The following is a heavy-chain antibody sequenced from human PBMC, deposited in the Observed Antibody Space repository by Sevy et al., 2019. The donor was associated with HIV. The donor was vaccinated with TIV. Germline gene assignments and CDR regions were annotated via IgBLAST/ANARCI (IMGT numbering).Heavy chain of an antibody. V-gene: IGHV3-30*03. Sequence: GGSLRLSCAASGFTFSSYGMHWVRQAPGKGLEWVAVISYDGSNKYYADSVKGRFTISRDNSKNTLYLQMNSLRAEDTAVHYCAILTVPRISSFDYWGQGTLVTVSS. J-gene: IGHJ4*02. CDR2: ISYDGSNK. D-gene: IGHD2-2*01. CDR1: GFTFSSYG. CDR3: AILTVPRISSFDY.